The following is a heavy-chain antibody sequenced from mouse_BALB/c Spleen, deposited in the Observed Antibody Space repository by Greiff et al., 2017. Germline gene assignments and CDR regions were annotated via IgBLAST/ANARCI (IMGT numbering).Heavy chain of an antibody. D-gene: IGHD2-14*01. Sequence: QVQLQQSGPGLVAPSQSLSITCTVSGFSLTSYGVHWVRQPPGKGLEWLGVIWAGGSTNYNSALMSRLSISKDNSKSQVFLKMNSLQTDDTAMYYCARDRYEDYYAMDYWGQGTSVTVSS. V-gene: IGHV2-9*02. CDR2: IWAGGST. CDR3: ARDRYEDYYAMDY. J-gene: IGHJ4*01. CDR1: GFSLTSYG.